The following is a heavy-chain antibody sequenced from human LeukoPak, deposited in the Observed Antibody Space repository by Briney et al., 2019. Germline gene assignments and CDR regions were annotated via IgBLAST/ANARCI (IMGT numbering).Heavy chain of an antibody. Sequence: GASVKVSCQASGYTFTSYAMHWVRQAPGQRRAGMGWINAGNGNTKYSQKFQGRVTITRHTSASTAYMELSSLRSEDTAVYCCARDLGSGYDKYDIFDYWGQGTLVTVSS. J-gene: IGHJ4*02. CDR2: INAGNGNT. CDR3: ARDLGSGYDKYDIFDY. V-gene: IGHV1-3*01. CDR1: GYTFTSYA. D-gene: IGHD5-12*01.